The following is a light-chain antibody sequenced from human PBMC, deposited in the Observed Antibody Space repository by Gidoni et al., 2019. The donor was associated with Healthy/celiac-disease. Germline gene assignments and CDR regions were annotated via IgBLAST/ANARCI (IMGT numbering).Light chain of an antibody. V-gene: IGKV1-39*01. CDR2: AAS. CDR3: QQSYSTHPQYT. CDR1: QSISSY. J-gene: IGKJ2*01. Sequence: DIQMTQSPSSLSASVGDRVTITCRASQSISSYLNWYQQKPGKAPKLLIYAASSLQSGVPSRFSGSGSGTDFTLTLSSLQPEDFATYYCQQSYSTHPQYTFGQGTKLEIK.